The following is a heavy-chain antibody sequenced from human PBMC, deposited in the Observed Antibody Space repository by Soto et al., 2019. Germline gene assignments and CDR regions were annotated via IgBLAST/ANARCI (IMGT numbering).Heavy chain of an antibody. CDR1: GFTFSGSA. V-gene: IGHV3-73*01. CDR2: IRSKSNSYAT. D-gene: IGHD4-17*01. Sequence: EVQLVESGGGLVQPGGSLKLSCAVSGFTFSGSAMHWVRQASGKGLEWVGRIRSKSNSYATAYAASVKGRFTTSRDDSKNTAYLQMNSLKTEDTAVYYCTRGYGDYVRDYWGQGTLVNVSS. J-gene: IGHJ4*02. CDR3: TRGYGDYVRDY.